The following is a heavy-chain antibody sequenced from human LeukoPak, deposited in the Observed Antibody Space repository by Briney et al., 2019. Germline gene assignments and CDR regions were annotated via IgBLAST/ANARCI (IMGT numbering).Heavy chain of an antibody. Sequence: GGSLRLSCAASGFTVSSNYMSWVRQAPGKGLEWVSVIYSGGSTYYADSVKGRFTISRDNSKNTLYLQMNSLRAEDTAVYYCARSYSSSWKEPEWFDPWGQGTLVTVSS. J-gene: IGHJ5*02. CDR2: IYSGGST. CDR3: ARSYSSSWKEPEWFDP. V-gene: IGHV3-53*01. D-gene: IGHD6-13*01. CDR1: GFTVSSNY.